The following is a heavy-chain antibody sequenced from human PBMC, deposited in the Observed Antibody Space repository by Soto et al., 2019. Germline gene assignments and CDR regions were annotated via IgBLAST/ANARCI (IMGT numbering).Heavy chain of an antibody. Sequence: GSLILCGGAAGGTFSAHAMHWVRQAPGKGLEWVSGISGSGGSTFYADPVKGRFTISRDKSKNTLYLQMNSLRADDTAIYYCAKAPRYYGSGNYETFDYWGQGTLVTGSS. CDR3: AKAPRYYGSGNYETFDY. CDR1: GGTFSAHA. J-gene: IGHJ4*02. D-gene: IGHD3-10*01. CDR2: ISGSGGST. V-gene: IGHV3-23*01.